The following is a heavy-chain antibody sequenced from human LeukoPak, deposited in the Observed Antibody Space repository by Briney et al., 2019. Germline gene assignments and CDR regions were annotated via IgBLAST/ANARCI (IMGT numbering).Heavy chain of an antibody. Sequence: PGGSLRLSCRASGFTFGDYAMSWFRQAPGKGLEWVGFVRSKAYGGTIEYAASVKGRFTMSRDDSKSIAYLQMNSPKTEDTAVYYCTRDSYSSGWLNDAFDIWGQGTMVTVSS. CDR1: GFTFGDYA. J-gene: IGHJ3*02. CDR3: TRDSYSSGWLNDAFDI. V-gene: IGHV3-49*03. D-gene: IGHD6-19*01. CDR2: VRSKAYGGTI.